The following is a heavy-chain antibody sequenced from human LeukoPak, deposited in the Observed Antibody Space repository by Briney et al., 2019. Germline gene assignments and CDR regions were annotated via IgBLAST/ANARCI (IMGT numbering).Heavy chain of an antibody. Sequence: PSETLSLTCTVSGGSVSSGSYYWSWIRQPPGKGLEWIGYIYYSGSTNYNPSLKSRVTISVDTSKNQFSLKLSSVTAADTAVYYCARGLSPGYSSGWYRGIGYFDYWGQGTLVTVSS. CDR3: ARGLSPGYSSGWYRGIGYFDY. J-gene: IGHJ4*02. V-gene: IGHV4-61*01. CDR2: IYYSGST. CDR1: GGSVSSGSYY. D-gene: IGHD6-19*01.